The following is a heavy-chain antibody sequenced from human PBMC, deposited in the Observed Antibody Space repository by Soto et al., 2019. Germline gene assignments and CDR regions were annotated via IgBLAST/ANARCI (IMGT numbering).Heavy chain of an antibody. Sequence: QVQLLQSGGEVKKPGASVKVSCNSSDHTFTYYGINWVRRAPGQGLEWMGWISGYNVNTRYAQKFQDRGTTSADTSTRTADMEMRSLTSDDTAVYFCAATGGHYFGLDVWGQGTTVTVSS. D-gene: IGHD2-8*02. CDR2: ISGYNVNT. V-gene: IGHV1-18*01. J-gene: IGHJ6*02. CDR3: AATGGHYFGLDV. CDR1: DHTFTYYG.